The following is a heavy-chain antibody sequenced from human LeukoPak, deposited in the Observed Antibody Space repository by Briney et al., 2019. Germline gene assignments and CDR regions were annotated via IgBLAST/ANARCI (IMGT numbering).Heavy chain of an antibody. V-gene: IGHV1-58*01. Sequence: SVKVSCKASGFTFTSSAVQWVRQAGGQRLEWIGWIVIGSGNTDYAQKFQERVTITRDMSTSTAYMELSSLRSEDTAVYYCAADLYGSGQSMGAFDIWGQGTMVTVSS. CDR2: IVIGSGNT. CDR1: GFTFTSSA. D-gene: IGHD3-10*01. CDR3: AADLYGSGQSMGAFDI. J-gene: IGHJ3*02.